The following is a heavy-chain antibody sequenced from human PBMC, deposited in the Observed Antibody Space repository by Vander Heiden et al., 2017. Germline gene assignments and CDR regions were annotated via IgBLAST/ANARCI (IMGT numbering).Heavy chain of an antibody. CDR1: GFAFNYTG. V-gene: IGHV3-30*18. CDR2: ISSHGRTT. D-gene: IGHD3-10*01. J-gene: IGHJ5*02. Sequence: QVQLVESGGSVVQSGRSLRLSGEASGFAFNYTGMHWVRQAPGKGLEWVAVISSHGRTTFYADSVKGRFTISRDNSKNTLYLQMNSLRGEDTAVYYCAKEWGDSSGSYYDQWGQGILVTVSS. CDR3: AKEWGDSSGSYYDQ.